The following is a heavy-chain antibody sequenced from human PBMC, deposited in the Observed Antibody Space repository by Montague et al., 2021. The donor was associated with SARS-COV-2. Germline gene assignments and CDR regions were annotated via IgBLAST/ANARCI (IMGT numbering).Heavy chain of an antibody. CDR3: ARRYCSSTSCPNWFDP. Sequence: SETLSLTCAVSGGSISSSNWWSWVRQPPGKGLEWMGEINHSGSTNYNPSLKSRVTISVDKSKNQFSLKLSSVTAAATAVYYCARRYCSSTSCPNWFDPWGQGTLVTVSS. V-gene: IGHV4-4*02. J-gene: IGHJ5*02. CDR2: INHSGST. D-gene: IGHD2-2*01. CDR1: GGSISSSNW.